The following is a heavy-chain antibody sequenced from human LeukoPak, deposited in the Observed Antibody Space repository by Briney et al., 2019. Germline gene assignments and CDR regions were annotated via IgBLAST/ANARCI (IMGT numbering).Heavy chain of an antibody. CDR2: INPNTGGT. CDR1: GYTFTAYY. D-gene: IGHD1-1*01. CDR3: AREGAPQLSSYFDH. J-gene: IGHJ4*02. Sequence: ASVKVSCKASGYTFTAYYIHWVRQAPGQGLEWMGWINPNTGGTNFAQRFQGRVAMTRDTSINTAYMELSSLRSDDTAMYYCAREGAPQLSSYFDHWGQGTLVTVSS. V-gene: IGHV1-2*02.